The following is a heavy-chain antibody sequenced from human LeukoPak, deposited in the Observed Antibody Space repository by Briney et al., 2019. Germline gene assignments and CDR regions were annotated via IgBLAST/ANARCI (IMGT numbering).Heavy chain of an antibody. D-gene: IGHD5-24*01. Sequence: ASVKVSWKASGYTFTSYYIHWVRQAPGQGLEWMGIINPSGGSTSYAQKFQGRVTMTRDTSTSTVYMELSSLRSEDTAVYYCARDRPVEMATITEDAFDIWGQGTMVTVSS. V-gene: IGHV1-46*01. J-gene: IGHJ3*02. CDR1: GYTFTSYY. CDR3: ARDRPVEMATITEDAFDI. CDR2: INPSGGST.